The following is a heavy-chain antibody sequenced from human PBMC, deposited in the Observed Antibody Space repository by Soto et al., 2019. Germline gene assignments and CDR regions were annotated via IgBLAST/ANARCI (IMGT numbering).Heavy chain of an antibody. CDR1: GFTFDDYA. CDR2: ISWNSGSI. V-gene: IGHV3-9*01. CDR3: AKDISRGVGARYNWFDP. J-gene: IGHJ5*02. D-gene: IGHD1-26*01. Sequence: QPGGSLRLSCAASGFTFDDYAMHWVRQAPGKGLEWVSGISWNSGSIGYADSVKGRFTISRDNAKNSLYLQMNSLRAEDTALYYCAKDISRGVGARYNWFDPWGQGTLVTVSS.